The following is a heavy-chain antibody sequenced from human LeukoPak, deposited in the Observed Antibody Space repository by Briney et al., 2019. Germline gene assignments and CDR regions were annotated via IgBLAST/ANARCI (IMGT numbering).Heavy chain of an antibody. CDR3: ARGNSGYDFGTFDY. Sequence: SETLSLTCTVSGGSISSYYWSWIRQPPGKGLEWIGYIHYSGSTNYNPSLKSRVTISVDTSKNQLSLKLSSVTAADTAVYYCARGNSGYDFGTFDYWGQGTLVTVSS. CDR1: GGSISSYY. D-gene: IGHD5-12*01. V-gene: IGHV4-59*01. CDR2: IHYSGST. J-gene: IGHJ4*02.